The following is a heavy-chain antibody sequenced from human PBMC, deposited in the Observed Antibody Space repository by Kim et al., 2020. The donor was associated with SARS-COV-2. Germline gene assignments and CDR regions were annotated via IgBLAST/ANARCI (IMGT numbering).Heavy chain of an antibody. V-gene: IGHV2-70*01. Sequence: YSTSLKTRLTISKATSKNQVVLTITNMDPVDTATYYCARIFWGYSYGFDYWGQGTLVTVSS. D-gene: IGHD5-18*01. J-gene: IGHJ4*02. CDR3: ARIFWGYSYGFDY.